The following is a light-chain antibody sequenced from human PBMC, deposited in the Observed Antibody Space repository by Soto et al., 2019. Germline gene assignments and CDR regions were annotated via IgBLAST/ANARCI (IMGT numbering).Light chain of an antibody. CDR3: TSYTTSSTQV. CDR1: SSDVGGYNF. J-gene: IGLJ2*01. CDR2: DVS. V-gene: IGLV2-14*03. Sequence: QSVLTQPASVSGSPGQSITISCTGTSSDVGGYNFVSWYQQHPGKAPKLMIYDVSNRPSGVSYRFSGSKSGNTASLTISGLQAEDEADYYCTSYTTSSTQVFGGGTKLTV.